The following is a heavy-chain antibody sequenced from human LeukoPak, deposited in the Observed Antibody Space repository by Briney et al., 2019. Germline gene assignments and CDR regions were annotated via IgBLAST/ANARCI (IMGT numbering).Heavy chain of an antibody. CDR2: ISAYNGNT. V-gene: IGHV1-18*01. Sequence: GASVKVSCKASGYTFTSYGISWVRQAPGQGLEWMGWISAYNGNTNYAQKLQGRVTMTTDTSTSTAYMELRSLRSDDTAVYYCASSSYDYVWGSYRTVDYWGQGTLVTVSS. D-gene: IGHD3-16*02. CDR1: GYTFTSYG. J-gene: IGHJ4*02. CDR3: ASSSYDYVWGSYRTVDY.